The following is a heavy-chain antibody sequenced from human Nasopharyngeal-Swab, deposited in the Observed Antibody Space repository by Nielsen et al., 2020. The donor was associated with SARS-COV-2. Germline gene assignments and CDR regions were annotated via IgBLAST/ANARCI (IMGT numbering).Heavy chain of an antibody. J-gene: IGHJ4*02. CDR2: ISGSSSSM. V-gene: IGHV3-48*04. Sequence: WIRQPPGKGLEWVSYISGSSSSMFYADSVRGRFTISRDNAKNSLYLQMNSLRAEDTAGEDGSRAKDEEDYWGQGTLVTVSS. CDR3: SRAKDEEDY.